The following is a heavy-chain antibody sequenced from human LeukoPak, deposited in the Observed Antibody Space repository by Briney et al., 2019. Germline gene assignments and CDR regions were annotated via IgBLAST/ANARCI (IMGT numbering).Heavy chain of an antibody. J-gene: IGHJ4*02. CDR3: VKDRSSSWAFDY. CDR1: GFTFGSYG. D-gene: IGHD2-2*01. V-gene: IGHV3-30*18. Sequence: GGSLRLPCAASGFTFGSYGMHWFRQAPGKGLEWVAVISYDGSNKYYADSVKGRFTISRDNSKNSLYLQMNSLRAEDTAVYYCVKDRSSSWAFDYWGQGTLVTVSS. CDR2: ISYDGSNK.